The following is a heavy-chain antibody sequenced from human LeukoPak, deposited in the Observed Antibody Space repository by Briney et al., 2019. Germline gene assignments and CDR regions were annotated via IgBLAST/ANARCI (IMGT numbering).Heavy chain of an antibody. D-gene: IGHD3-10*01. CDR1: GGSISSYS. CDR2: IYYSGST. J-gene: IGHJ4*02. CDR3: ARHGSYRYYFDY. Sequence: SETLSLTCTVSGGSISSYSWSWIRQPPGKGLEWIGYIYYSGSTNCNPSLKSRLTISLDTSKNQFSLKLSSVTAADTAVYYCARHGSYRYYFDYWGQGTLVTVSS. V-gene: IGHV4-59*08.